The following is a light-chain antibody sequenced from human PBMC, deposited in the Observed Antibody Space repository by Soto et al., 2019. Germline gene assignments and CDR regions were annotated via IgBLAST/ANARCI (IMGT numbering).Light chain of an antibody. V-gene: IGLV2-23*02. CDR3: SSYAGSATWV. J-gene: IGLJ3*02. CDR1: NGDVGNYNL. CDR2: DVT. Sequence: QAVVTQPASVSGSPGQSIAISCTGTNGDVGNYNLVSWYQQHPGKAPKLMMYDVTKRPSGVSNRFSGSKSGITASLTISGLQAEDEADYYCSSYAGSATWVFGGGTKLTVL.